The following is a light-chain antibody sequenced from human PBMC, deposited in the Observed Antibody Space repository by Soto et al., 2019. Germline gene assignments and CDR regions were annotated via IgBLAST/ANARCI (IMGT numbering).Light chain of an antibody. V-gene: IGLV2-14*01. CDR2: EVS. J-gene: IGLJ1*01. CDR1: SSDVGGYNY. Sequence: QSALTQPASVSGSPGQSITISCTGTSSDVGGYNYVSWYQQHPGKAPKLMIYEVSNRPSGVSNRFSGSKSGNTASLTISGLQAEDGADDYCSSYTSSSTPSYVFVTGTKVTVL. CDR3: SSYTSSSTPSYV.